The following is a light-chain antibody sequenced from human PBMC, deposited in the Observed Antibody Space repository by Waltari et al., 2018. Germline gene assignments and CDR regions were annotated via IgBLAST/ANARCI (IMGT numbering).Light chain of an antibody. CDR2: LCS. V-gene: IGKV2-28*01. CDR3: MQALQAPPA. J-gene: IGKJ1*01. CDR1: QSLLHSNGYNY. Sequence: DIVMTQSPLSLPVTPGEPASISCRSSQSLLHSNGYNYLDWYLQKPGQSPQLLIYLCSNCASWVPNRFGGSGAGADFTLKISRVEAEDVGVYYCMQALQAPPAFGQGTKVEIK.